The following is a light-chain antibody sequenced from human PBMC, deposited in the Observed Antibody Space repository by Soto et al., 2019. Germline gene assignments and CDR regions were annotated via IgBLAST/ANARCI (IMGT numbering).Light chain of an antibody. V-gene: IGKV3-11*01. CDR1: QSLSSF. CDR2: DTS. CDR3: QQRANWPLT. Sequence: EIVLTQSPATLSLSPGERATLFCRASQSLSSFLAWFQQKPGQAPRLLFYDTSNRATGIPARFSGSGSGTDFTLTISSLEPEDFAVYFCQQRANWPLTFGGGTKVEIK. J-gene: IGKJ4*01.